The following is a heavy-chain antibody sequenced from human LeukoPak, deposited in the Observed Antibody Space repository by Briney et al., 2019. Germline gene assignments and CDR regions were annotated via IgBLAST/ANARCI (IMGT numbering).Heavy chain of an antibody. V-gene: IGHV4-61*01. J-gene: IGHJ4*02. D-gene: IGHD3-10*01. CDR1: GGSVSGGYYY. CDR2: VSYSGST. Sequence: SETLSLTCTVSGGSVSGGYYYWSWIRHPPGKGLEWIGYVSYSGSTNYNPSLKSRVTISVDTSRNQFPLKLSSVTAADTAVYYCASFRGGLWDSGSYLFDYWGQGTLVTVSS. CDR3: ASFRGGLWDSGSYLFDY.